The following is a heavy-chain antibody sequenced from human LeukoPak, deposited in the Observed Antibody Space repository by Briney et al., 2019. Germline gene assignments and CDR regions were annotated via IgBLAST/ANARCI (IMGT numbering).Heavy chain of an antibody. V-gene: IGHV4-61*02. CDR2: IYTSGST. D-gene: IGHD3-10*01. CDR1: GGSISSGSYY. Sequence: PSETLSLTCTVSGGSISSGSYYWSWIRQPAGTGLEWLGRIYTSGSTNYNPSLKSRVTISVDTSKNQFSLKLSSVTAADTAVYYCARHKRGTIWFGELLQDYYYYYYMDVWGKGTTVTISS. CDR3: ARHKRGTIWFGELLQDYYYYYYMDV. J-gene: IGHJ6*03.